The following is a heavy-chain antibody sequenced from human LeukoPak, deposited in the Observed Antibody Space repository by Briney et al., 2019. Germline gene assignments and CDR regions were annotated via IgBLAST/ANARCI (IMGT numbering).Heavy chain of an antibody. CDR2: ISYDGSNK. J-gene: IGHJ5*02. CDR1: GSTFSSYG. Sequence: GRSLRLSCAASGSTFSSYGMHWVRQAPGKGLEWVAVISYDGSNKYYADSVKGRFTISRDNSKNTLYLQMNSLRAEDTAVYYCAKDAPPRYYYDSSGLPTTNWFAPWGQGTPVTVSS. CDR3: AKDAPPRYYYDSSGLPTTNWFAP. D-gene: IGHD3-22*01. V-gene: IGHV3-30*18.